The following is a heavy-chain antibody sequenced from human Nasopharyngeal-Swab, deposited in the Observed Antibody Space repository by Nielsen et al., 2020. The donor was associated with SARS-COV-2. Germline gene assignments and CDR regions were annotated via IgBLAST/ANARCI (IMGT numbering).Heavy chain of an antibody. D-gene: IGHD3-3*01. V-gene: IGHV3-21*01. Sequence: WIRQPPGKGLEWVSSISSSSSYIYYADSVKGRFTISRDNAKNSLYLQMNSLRAEDTAVYYCAKGYYDFWSGHYWGQGTLVTGLL. CDR2: ISSSSSYI. CDR3: AKGYYDFWSGHY. J-gene: IGHJ4*02.